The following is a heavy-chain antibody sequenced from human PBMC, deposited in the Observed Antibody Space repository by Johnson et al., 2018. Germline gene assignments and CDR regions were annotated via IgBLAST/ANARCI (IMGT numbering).Heavy chain of an antibody. CDR3: ARDDIGTSNAFDI. Sequence: VQSGGSLRLSCAASGFIFSGFTMSWVRQAPGKGLEWVAAIRAGGLNIYYAESVKGRFTLSRDDSKNSVCLQMGSLRDEDTALYYCARDDIGTSNAFDIWGQGTLVIVS. CDR2: IRAGGLNI. J-gene: IGHJ3*02. D-gene: IGHD3-10*01. V-gene: IGHV3-23*01. CDR1: GFIFSGFT.